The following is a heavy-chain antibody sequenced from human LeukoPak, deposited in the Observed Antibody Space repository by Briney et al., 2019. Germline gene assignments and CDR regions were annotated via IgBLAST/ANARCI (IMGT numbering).Heavy chain of an antibody. J-gene: IGHJ4*02. Sequence: PSETLSLTCTVSGGSISSSSYSWGWIRQPPGKGLEWIGSIYYSGSTYYNPSLKSRVTISVDRSKNQFSLKLSSVTAADTAVYYCASRKLGNDYWGQGTLVTVSS. CDR2: IYYSGST. D-gene: IGHD7-27*01. CDR1: GGSISSSSYS. V-gene: IGHV4-39*07. CDR3: ASRKLGNDY.